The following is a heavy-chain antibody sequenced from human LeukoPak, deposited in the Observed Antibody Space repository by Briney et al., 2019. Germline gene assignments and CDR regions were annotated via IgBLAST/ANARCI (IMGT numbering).Heavy chain of an antibody. CDR2: IRYNGSNK. V-gene: IGHV3-30*02. Sequence: GGSLRLSCAASGFTFSSYGMHWVRQAPGKGLEWVAFIRYNGSNKYYADSVKGRVTISRDNSKNTLYLQMNSLRAEDTAVYYCAKEGGRWLQGNDYWGQGTLVTVSS. D-gene: IGHD5-24*01. CDR1: GFTFSSYG. J-gene: IGHJ4*02. CDR3: AKEGGRWLQGNDY.